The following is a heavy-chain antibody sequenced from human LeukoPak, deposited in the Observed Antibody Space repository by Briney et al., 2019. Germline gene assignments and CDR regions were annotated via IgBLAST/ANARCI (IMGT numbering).Heavy chain of an antibody. CDR2: ISGSGGST. V-gene: IGHV3-23*01. J-gene: IGHJ5*02. CDR1: GGSFSGYY. CDR3: AENTDDYYDILPASNWFDP. D-gene: IGHD3-22*01. Sequence: PSETLSLTCAVYGGSFSGYYWSWVRQAPGKGLEWVSAISGSGGSTYYADSVKGRFTISRDNSKNTLYLQMNSLRAEDTAVYYCAENTDDYYDILPASNWFDPWGQGTLVTVSS.